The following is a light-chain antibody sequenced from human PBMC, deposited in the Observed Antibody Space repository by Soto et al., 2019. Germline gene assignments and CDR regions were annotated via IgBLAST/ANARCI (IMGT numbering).Light chain of an antibody. V-gene: IGKV1-33*01. CDR3: QHFVNSLTWT. CDR1: QDISNY. Sequence: DIQMTQSPSSLSASVGDRVTITCQASQDISNYLNWYQQKPGKAPKLLIYDASNLETGVPSRFSGSGSGTDFTLTISRLEPEDFAVYYCQHFVNSLTWTFGQGTKVDIK. J-gene: IGKJ1*01. CDR2: DAS.